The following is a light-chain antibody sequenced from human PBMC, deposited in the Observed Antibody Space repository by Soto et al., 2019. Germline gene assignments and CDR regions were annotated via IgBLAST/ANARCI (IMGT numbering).Light chain of an antibody. CDR1: QGISSY. Sequence: IPLTQSPSSLSASVGDRVTITCRASQGISSYLAWYQQKPGKAPKLLIYAASTLKSGVPSRFSGSGSGTDFTFTISSLQPEDFATYYCQQLNSYLYTFGQGTKLEMK. J-gene: IGKJ2*01. CDR3: QQLNSYLYT. V-gene: IGKV1-9*01. CDR2: AAS.